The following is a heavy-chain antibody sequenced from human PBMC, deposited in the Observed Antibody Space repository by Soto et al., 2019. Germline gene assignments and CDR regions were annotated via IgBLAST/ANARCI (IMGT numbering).Heavy chain of an antibody. CDR1: GFTFSSYA. Sequence: EVQLLESGGGLVQPGGSLRLSCAASGFTFSSYAMSWVRQAPGKGLEWVSAISGSGGSTYYADSVKGRFTISRDNSKNTLYLQMNSLRAEDTAVYYCAQDQWLVPRTLDYWGQLTLVTVSS. D-gene: IGHD6-19*01. V-gene: IGHV3-23*01. CDR2: ISGSGGST. CDR3: AQDQWLVPRTLDY. J-gene: IGHJ4*02.